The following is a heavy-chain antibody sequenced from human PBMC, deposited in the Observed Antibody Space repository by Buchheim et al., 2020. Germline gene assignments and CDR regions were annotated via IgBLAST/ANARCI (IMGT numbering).Heavy chain of an antibody. CDR3: ARDLAGTYHTYLY. Sequence: EVQLVESGGGLVQPGGSLRLSCAASGFTFSDYSMNWVRQAPGKGLEWVSSISDSSGFIYYADSVKGRFTISRDNVKNSLYLQMNSLRVEDTAVYYCARDLAGTYHTYLYWGQGTL. CDR1: GFTFSDYS. J-gene: IGHJ4*02. CDR2: ISDSSGFI. V-gene: IGHV3-21*01. D-gene: IGHD1-26*01.